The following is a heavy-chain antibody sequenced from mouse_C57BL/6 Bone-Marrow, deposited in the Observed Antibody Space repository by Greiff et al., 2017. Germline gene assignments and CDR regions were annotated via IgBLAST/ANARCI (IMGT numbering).Heavy chain of an antibody. D-gene: IGHD1-3*01. Sequence: EVKLVESGPELVKPGASVKISCKASGYSFTGYYMNWVKQSPEKSLEWIGEINPSTGGTTYNQKFKAKATLTVDKSSSTAYMQLKSLTSEDSAVYYCARRNPVAPGDYWGQGTTLTVSS. CDR1: GYSFTGYY. J-gene: IGHJ2*01. CDR2: INPSTGGT. V-gene: IGHV1-42*01. CDR3: ARRNPVAPGDY.